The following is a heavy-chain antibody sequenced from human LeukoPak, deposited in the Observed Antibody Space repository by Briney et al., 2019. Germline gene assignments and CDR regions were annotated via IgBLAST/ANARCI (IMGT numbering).Heavy chain of an antibody. Sequence: GESLKISCKGSGYSFTSYWIGWVRQMPGKGLEWMGIIYPGDSDIRYSPSFQGQVTISADKSISTAYLQWSSLKASDTAMYYCARLAGTLTIGYCSSTSCSNWFDPWGQGTLVTVSS. CDR3: ARLAGTLTIGYCSSTSCSNWFDP. CDR1: GYSFTSYW. V-gene: IGHV5-51*01. CDR2: IYPGDSDI. J-gene: IGHJ5*02. D-gene: IGHD2-2*01.